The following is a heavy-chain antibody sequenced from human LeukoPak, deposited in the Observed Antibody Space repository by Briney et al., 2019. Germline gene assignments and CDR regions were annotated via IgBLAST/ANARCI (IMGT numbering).Heavy chain of an antibody. CDR3: ARSPQLFAYYFDY. CDR2: IYSGGST. Sequence: GGSLRLSCAASEFSVGSNYMTWVRQAPGKGLEWVSLIYSGGSTYYADSVKGRLTISRDNSKNTLYLQMNSLRAEDTAVYYCARSPQLFAYYFDYWGQGTLVTVSS. D-gene: IGHD5-24*01. V-gene: IGHV3-53*01. J-gene: IGHJ4*02. CDR1: EFSVGSNY.